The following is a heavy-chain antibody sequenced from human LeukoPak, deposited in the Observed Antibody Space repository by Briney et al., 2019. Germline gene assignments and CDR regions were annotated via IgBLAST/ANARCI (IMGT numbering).Heavy chain of an antibody. V-gene: IGHV4-61*01. CDR1: GGSISSTIYY. CDR3: ARETKLMGYSSGLGFNY. D-gene: IGHD6-19*01. CDR2: IYYSGST. J-gene: IGHJ4*02. Sequence: PSETLSLTCTVSGGSISSTIYYWGWFRQPPGKGLEWIGYIYYSGSTNYNPSLKSRVTISADTSKNQLSLNLTSVTAADTAVYYCARETKLMGYSSGLGFNYWGQGTLVTVSS.